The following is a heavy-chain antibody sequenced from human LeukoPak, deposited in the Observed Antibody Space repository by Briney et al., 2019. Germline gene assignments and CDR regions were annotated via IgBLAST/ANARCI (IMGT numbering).Heavy chain of an antibody. V-gene: IGHV4-31*03. CDR1: GGSISSGGYY. J-gene: IGHJ4*02. Sequence: PSETLSLTCTVSGGSISSGGYYWRWIRQHPGKGLEWIGYIYYSGSTYYNPSLKSRVTISVDTSKNQFSLKLSSVTAADTAVYYCARDDGRNYFDYWGQGTLVTVSS. CDR3: ARDDGRNYFDY. CDR2: IYYSGST.